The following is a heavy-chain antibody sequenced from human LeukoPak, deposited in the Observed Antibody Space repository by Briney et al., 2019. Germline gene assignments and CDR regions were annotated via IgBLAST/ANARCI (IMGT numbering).Heavy chain of an antibody. CDR3: AKAHTSGMYYFDY. D-gene: IGHD6-19*01. J-gene: IGHJ4*02. V-gene: IGHV3-21*01. CDR2: ITSSSSYM. CDR1: GFTFSSYS. Sequence: GGSLRLSCAASGFTFSSYSMNWVRQAPGKGLEWVSSITSSSSYMYYADSVKGRFSISRDDSKNTLYLQMNSLRDEDTAVYYCAKAHTSGMYYFDYWGQGSLVIVSS.